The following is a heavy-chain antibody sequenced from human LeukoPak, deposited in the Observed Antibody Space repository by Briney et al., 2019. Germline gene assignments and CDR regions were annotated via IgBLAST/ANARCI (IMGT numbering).Heavy chain of an antibody. Sequence: SETQSLTCTVSGGSISSSSYYWGWIRQPPGKGLEWIGEIYHSGSTNYNPSLQSRVTISVDKSNNHFSLRLTSVTAADTAVYYCATNGWYCLDHWGQGALVTVSS. J-gene: IGHJ1*01. D-gene: IGHD6-19*01. CDR3: ATNGWYCLDH. CDR2: IYHSGST. V-gene: IGHV4-61*05. CDR1: GGSISSSSYY.